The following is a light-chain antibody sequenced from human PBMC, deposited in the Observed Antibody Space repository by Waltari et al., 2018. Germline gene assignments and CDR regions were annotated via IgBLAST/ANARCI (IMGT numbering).Light chain of an antibody. Sequence: DIQMTQSPSSLSASVGDRVTITCQASHDISNYLNWYQQKPGKAPKLLIYGAYNLETGVPSRFSGSGSGTDFSFTISSLQPEDIATYYCQQFDNLVYTFGQGTKLEIK. CDR2: GAY. CDR3: QQFDNLVYT. V-gene: IGKV1-33*01. CDR1: HDISNY. J-gene: IGKJ2*01.